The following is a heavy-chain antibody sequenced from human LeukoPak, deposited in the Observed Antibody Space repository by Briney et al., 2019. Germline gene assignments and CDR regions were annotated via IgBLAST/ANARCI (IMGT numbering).Heavy chain of an antibody. CDR2: IIPLFGTA. CDR3: ARVGWYSSSWYYYYGMDV. J-gene: IGHJ6*04. V-gene: IGHV1-69*06. D-gene: IGHD6-13*01. Sequence: ASVKVFCKASGRTFSSYAISWVRQASGQALEWMVGIIPLFGTANCAQKFQGRVTINADKSTSTAYMELSSLRSEDTAVYYCARVGWYSSSWYYYYGMDVWGKGTTVTVSS. CDR1: GRTFSSYA.